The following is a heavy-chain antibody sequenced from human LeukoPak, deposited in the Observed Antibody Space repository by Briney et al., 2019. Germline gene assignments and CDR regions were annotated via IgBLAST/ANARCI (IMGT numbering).Heavy chain of an antibody. CDR2: IYSGGST. V-gene: IGHV3-53*01. CDR3: ARVHGSSWHHYFDY. J-gene: IGHJ4*02. CDR1: GFTVSSNY. Sequence: PGGSLGLSCAASGFTVSSNYMSWVRQAPGKGLEWVSLIYSGGSTYYADSVKGRFTISRDNSKNTLYLQMNSLRAEDTAVYYCARVHGSSWHHYFDYWGQGTLVTVSS. D-gene: IGHD6-13*01.